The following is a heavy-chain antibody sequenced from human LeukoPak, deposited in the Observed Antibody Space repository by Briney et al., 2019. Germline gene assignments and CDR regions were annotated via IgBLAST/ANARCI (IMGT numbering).Heavy chain of an antibody. V-gene: IGHV1-18*01. CDR3: ARGQYSSGWSYYFDY. Sequence: ASVKVSGKASGYTFTSYGISWVRQAPGQGLEWMGWISAYNGNTNYAQKLQGRVTMTTDTSTSTAYMELRSLRSDDTAVYYCARGQYSSGWSYYFDYWGQGTLVTVSS. D-gene: IGHD6-19*01. J-gene: IGHJ4*02. CDR1: GYTFTSYG. CDR2: ISAYNGNT.